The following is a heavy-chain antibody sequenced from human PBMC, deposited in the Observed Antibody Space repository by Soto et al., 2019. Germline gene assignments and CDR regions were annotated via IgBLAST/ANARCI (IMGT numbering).Heavy chain of an antibody. Sequence: QVQLVRSGAEVKKPGASVKVSCKASGYTFTSYGISWVRQAPGQGLEWMGWISAYNGNTNYAQKLQGRVTMTTDTSTSTAYMELRSLRSDDTAVYYCARDHYKRTTVTPRFDYWGQGTLVTVSS. CDR1: GYTFTSYG. D-gene: IGHD4-17*01. V-gene: IGHV1-18*01. CDR2: ISAYNGNT. CDR3: ARDHYKRTTVTPRFDY. J-gene: IGHJ4*02.